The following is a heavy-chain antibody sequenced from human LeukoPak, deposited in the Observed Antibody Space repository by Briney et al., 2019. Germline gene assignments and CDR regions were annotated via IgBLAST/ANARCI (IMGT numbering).Heavy chain of an antibody. CDR1: GFTFSNAW. Sequence: GGSLRLSCAASGFTFSNAWMTWVRQTPGKGLEWVGRIKSQTDGGTTDYAAPVKGRFPISRDDSKNTLYLQMNSLKTEDTAVYYCTTYNGYADYWGQGTLVTVSS. CDR2: IKSQTDGGTT. V-gene: IGHV3-15*01. CDR3: TTYNGYADY. D-gene: IGHD5-12*01. J-gene: IGHJ4*02.